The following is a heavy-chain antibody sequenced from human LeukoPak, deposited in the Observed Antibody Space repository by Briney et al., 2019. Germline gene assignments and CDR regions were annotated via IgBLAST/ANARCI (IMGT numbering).Heavy chain of an antibody. CDR1: GDSISNYY. D-gene: IGHD6-13*01. V-gene: IGHV4-59*08. CDR2: IFYSGST. J-gene: IGHJ5*02. CDR3: ARAEQQLVLNWFDP. Sequence: SETLSLTCTVSGDSISNYYWNWIRQPPGKGLEWIGYIFYSGSTNYNPSLKSRVTISVDTSNNQFSLKLRSVTAADMAVYYCARAEQQLVLNWFDPWGQGTLVTVSS.